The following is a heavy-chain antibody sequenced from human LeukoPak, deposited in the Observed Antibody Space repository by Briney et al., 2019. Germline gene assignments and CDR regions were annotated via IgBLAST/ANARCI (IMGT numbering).Heavy chain of an antibody. Sequence: SETLSLTCTVSGDSISSGDYYWSWIRQPAGKGLEWIGRISSSGSTNYNPSLKSRVTISVDTSKNQFSLKLSSVTAADTAVYYCASTKKVRGQRGGSGSPPMLYYFDYWGQGTLVTVPS. D-gene: IGHD1-26*01. J-gene: IGHJ4*02. CDR1: GDSISSGDYY. CDR2: ISSSGST. V-gene: IGHV4-61*02. CDR3: ASTKKVRGQRGGSGSPPMLYYFDY.